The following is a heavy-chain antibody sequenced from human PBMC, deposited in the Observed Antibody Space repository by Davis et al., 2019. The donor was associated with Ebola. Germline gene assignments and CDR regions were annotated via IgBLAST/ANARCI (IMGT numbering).Heavy chain of an antibody. CDR2: VHPAGDT. V-gene: IGHV3-66*01. Sequence: GESLKISCAASGLSVSTNYMNWVRQAPGKGLEWVSFVHPAGDTFYADSVKGRFVISRDIFKNTVTLQMNGLSAEDTAVYYCAREGGRSGGGNEFDYWGQGTLVTVSS. CDR3: AREGGRSGGGNEFDY. D-gene: IGHD4-23*01. CDR1: GLSVSTNY. J-gene: IGHJ4*02.